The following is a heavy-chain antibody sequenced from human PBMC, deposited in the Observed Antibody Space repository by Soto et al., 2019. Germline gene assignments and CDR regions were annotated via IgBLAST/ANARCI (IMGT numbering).Heavy chain of an antibody. CDR1: GGSISSYY. J-gene: IGHJ4*02. Sequence: QVQLQESGPGLVKPSETLSLTCTVSGGSISSYYWSWIRQPPGKGLEWIGYIYYSGSTNYNPSLKSRVTISVDTSKNQFSLKLSSVTAADTAVYYCASCITGREYFDYWGQGTLVTVSS. D-gene: IGHD1-20*01. V-gene: IGHV4-59*01. CDR2: IYYSGST. CDR3: ASCITGREYFDY.